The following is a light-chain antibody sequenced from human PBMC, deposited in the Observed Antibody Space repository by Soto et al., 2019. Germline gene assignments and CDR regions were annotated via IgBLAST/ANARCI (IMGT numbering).Light chain of an antibody. J-gene: IGKJ2*01. V-gene: IGKV3-20*01. Sequence: EGVLTQSPGTLSLSPGERATLSCRASQSVDRSYLAWYQQRPGQAPRLLIYGASSRATGIPDRFSGSGSGTDFTLTISRLEPEDFAGYFCQQYGSSPPMFTFGQGTKLEIK. CDR3: QQYGSSPPMFT. CDR2: GAS. CDR1: QSVDRSY.